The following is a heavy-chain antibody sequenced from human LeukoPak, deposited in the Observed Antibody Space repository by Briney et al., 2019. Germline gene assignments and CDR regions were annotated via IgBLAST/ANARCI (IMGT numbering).Heavy chain of an antibody. CDR2: ISYDGSDK. Sequence: GGSLRLSCAASGFTFSSYGMHWVRQAPCKGLEWVAVISYDGSDKYYADSVKGRFTISRDNSKKALYLQMNSLSAEDTAVYYCARALNTELDYGDYDAGDYYYYYGMDVWGQGTTVTVSS. CDR1: GFTFSSYG. J-gene: IGHJ6*02. D-gene: IGHD4-17*01. V-gene: IGHV3-30*03. CDR3: ARALNTELDYGDYDAGDYYYYYGMDV.